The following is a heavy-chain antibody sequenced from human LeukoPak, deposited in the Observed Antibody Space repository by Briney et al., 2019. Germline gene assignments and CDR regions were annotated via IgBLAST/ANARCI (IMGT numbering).Heavy chain of an antibody. Sequence: GGSLRLSCAASGFTFSNFAMSWVRQAPGKGLEWVSAISGSGGSTYYADSVKGRFTISRDNSKNTLYLQMNSLRAEDTAVYYCAKGGIKDYYYMDVWGKGTTVTVSS. D-gene: IGHD3-10*01. CDR1: GFTFSNFA. CDR3: AKGGIKDYYYMDV. J-gene: IGHJ6*03. CDR2: ISGSGGST. V-gene: IGHV3-23*01.